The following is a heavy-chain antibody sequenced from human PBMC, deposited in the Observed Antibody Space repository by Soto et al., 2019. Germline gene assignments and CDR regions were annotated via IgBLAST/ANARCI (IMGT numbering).Heavy chain of an antibody. CDR3: ARNYGFYYYYYMDV. D-gene: IGHD3-10*01. V-gene: IGHV4-59*01. Sequence: SETLSLTCTVSGGSISSYYWSWIRQPPGKGLEWIGYIYYSGSTNYNPSLKSRVTISVDTSKNQFSLKLSSVTAADTAVYYCARNYGFYYYYYMDVWGKGTTVTVSS. J-gene: IGHJ6*03. CDR2: IYYSGST. CDR1: GGSISSYY.